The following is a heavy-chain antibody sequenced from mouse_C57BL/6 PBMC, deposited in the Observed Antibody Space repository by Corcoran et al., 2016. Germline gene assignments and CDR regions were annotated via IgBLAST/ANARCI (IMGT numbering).Heavy chain of an antibody. CDR2: INPNNGGT. J-gene: IGHJ4*01. Sequence: EVQLQQSGTELVKPGASVKISCKASGYTFTDYYMNWVKQSHGKSLEWIGDINPNNGGTSYNQKFKGKATLTVDKSSSTAYMELRSLTSEDSAVYYCAAIPVLLRFYAMDYWGQGTSVTVSS. CDR3: AAIPVLLRFYAMDY. V-gene: IGHV1-26*01. CDR1: GYTFTDYY. D-gene: IGHD1-1*01.